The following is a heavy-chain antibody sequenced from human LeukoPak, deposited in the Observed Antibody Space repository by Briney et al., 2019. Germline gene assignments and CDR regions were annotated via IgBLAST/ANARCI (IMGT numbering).Heavy chain of an antibody. Sequence: SETLSLTCAVYGGSFSGYYWSWIRQPPGKGLEWIGEINHSGSTNYNPSLKSRVTISVDTSKNQFSLKLSSVTAADTAVYYCARVVVAATVYFDYWGQGTLGTVSS. CDR2: INHSGST. D-gene: IGHD2-15*01. CDR1: GGSFSGYY. V-gene: IGHV4-34*01. CDR3: ARVVVAATVYFDY. J-gene: IGHJ4*01.